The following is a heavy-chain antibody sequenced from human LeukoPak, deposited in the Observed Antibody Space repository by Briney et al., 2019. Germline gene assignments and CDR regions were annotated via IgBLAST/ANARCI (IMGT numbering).Heavy chain of an antibody. CDR1: GFTFSRYS. D-gene: IGHD4-17*01. Sequence: PGGALRLSCAASGFTFSRYSMNWVGQAPGKGVEGVSCICSSSSYIYYADSVKGRFTISRDNAKNSLYLQMNSLRAEDTAVYYCAREGDYGDYWGQGTLVTVSS. CDR3: AREGDYGDY. CDR2: ICSSSSYI. V-gene: IGHV3-21*01. J-gene: IGHJ4*02.